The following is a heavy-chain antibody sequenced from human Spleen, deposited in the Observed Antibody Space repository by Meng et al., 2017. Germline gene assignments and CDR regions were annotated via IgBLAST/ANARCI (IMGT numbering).Heavy chain of an antibody. CDR2: INHSGST. J-gene: IGHJ4*02. Sequence: VLLVQWGACLLQPSDPLSIPWAVYVCSFSGYYWSWIRQPTGKGLEWIGDINHSGSTNYNPSLKSRVTISVDTSKNQFSLKLSSVTAADTAVYYCARVRSRSWHYFDYWGQGTLVTVSS. D-gene: IGHD6-13*01. CDR1: VCSFSGYY. CDR3: ARVRSRSWHYFDY. V-gene: IGHV4-34*01.